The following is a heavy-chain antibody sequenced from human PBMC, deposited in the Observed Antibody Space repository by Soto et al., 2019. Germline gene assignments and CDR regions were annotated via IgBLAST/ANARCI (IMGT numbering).Heavy chain of an antibody. J-gene: IGHJ6*02. CDR1: GYTLHTYY. CDR3: ARGGGFSPYYYNLDV. CDR2: INPSGGST. D-gene: IGHD2-15*01. Sequence: ASVEVSCKASGYTLHTYYIQWVRQASGQGPEWMGIINPSGGSTTYAQNFQDRVTMTRDTSSSTVYMELSSLRSEDTAVYYCARGGGFSPYYYNLDVWGQGTTVTVSS. V-gene: IGHV1-46*02.